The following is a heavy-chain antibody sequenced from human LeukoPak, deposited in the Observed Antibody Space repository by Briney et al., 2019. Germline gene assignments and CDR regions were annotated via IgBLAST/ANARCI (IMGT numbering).Heavy chain of an antibody. D-gene: IGHD2-2*01. CDR1: GFTFSGSA. V-gene: IGHV3-73*01. CDR3: TRWDCTTTGCYPFDY. CDR2: IRDKANSYAT. Sequence: PGGSLRLSCAASGFTFSGSAIHWVRQASGKGLEWVGRIRDKANSYATAYIASVKGRFTISRDDSKNTAYLQMSSLKTEDTAVYYCTRWDCTTTGCYPFDYWGQGTLVIVSS. J-gene: IGHJ4*02.